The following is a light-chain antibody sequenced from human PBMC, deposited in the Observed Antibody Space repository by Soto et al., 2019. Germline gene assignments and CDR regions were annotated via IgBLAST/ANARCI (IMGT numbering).Light chain of an antibody. CDR3: QQYIDYSRP. CDR1: QSISSW. V-gene: IGKV1-5*01. CDR2: DAS. Sequence: DIQMTQSPSTLSASVGDRVTITCRASQSISSWVAWYQQKPGKAPKLLIYDASSLESGVPSRFSGSGSGTDFSLTISSLQPDDFATYYCQQYIDYSRPLGQGTMVEIK. J-gene: IGKJ1*01.